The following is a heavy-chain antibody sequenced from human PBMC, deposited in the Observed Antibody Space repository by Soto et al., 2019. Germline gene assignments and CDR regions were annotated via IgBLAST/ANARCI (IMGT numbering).Heavy chain of an antibody. CDR3: ARILRGYSYGSGAFDI. CDR2: INPNSGGT. J-gene: IGHJ3*02. CDR1: GYTFTGYY. D-gene: IGHD5-18*01. Sequence: GASVKVSCKASGYTFTGYYMHWVRQAPGQGLEWMGWINPNSGGTNYAQKFQGRVTMTRDTSISTAYMELSRLRSDDTAVYYCARILRGYSYGSGAFDIWGQGTMVTVS. V-gene: IGHV1-2*02.